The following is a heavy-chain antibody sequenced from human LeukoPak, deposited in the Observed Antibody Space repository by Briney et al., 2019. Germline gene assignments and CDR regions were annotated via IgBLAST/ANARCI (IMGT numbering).Heavy chain of an antibody. CDR3: ARGERPASLGPITYSSSWYNY. D-gene: IGHD6-13*01. Sequence: SETLSLTCSVSSDSISTSIYYRGWIRQPPGKGLEWIGSIYYSGSTYYNPSLKSRVTISVDTSKNQFSLKLSSVTAADTAVYYCARGERPASLGPITYSSSWYNYWGQGTLVTVSS. J-gene: IGHJ4*02. V-gene: IGHV4-39*01. CDR1: SDSISTSIYY. CDR2: IYYSGST.